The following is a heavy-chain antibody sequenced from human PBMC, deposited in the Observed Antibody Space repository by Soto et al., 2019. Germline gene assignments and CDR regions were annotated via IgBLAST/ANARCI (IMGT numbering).Heavy chain of an antibody. CDR2: ISYDGSNK. V-gene: IGHV3-30-3*01. CDR1: GFTFSSYA. D-gene: IGHD3-10*01. Sequence: VQLVESGGGVVQPGRSLRLSCAASGFTFSSYAMHWVRQAPGKGLEWVAVISYDGSNKYYADSVKGRFTISRDNSKNTMYLQMNSLRAEDTAVYYCARPPAYGSGYWGQGTLVTVSS. J-gene: IGHJ4*02. CDR3: ARPPAYGSGY.